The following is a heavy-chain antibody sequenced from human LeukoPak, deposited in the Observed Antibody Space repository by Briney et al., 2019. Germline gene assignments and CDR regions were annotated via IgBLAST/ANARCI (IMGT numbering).Heavy chain of an antibody. V-gene: IGHV3-48*01. CDR3: ARWLQE. J-gene: IGHJ4*02. D-gene: IGHD5-24*01. CDR1: GFTFSTYS. Sequence: GGSLRLSCAASGFTFSTYSMNWVRQAPGKGLEWVSYISSSSSSTIHYVDSVKGRFTISRDNAKNSLYLQMNSLRAEDTAIYHCARWLQEWGQGTLVTVS. CDR2: ISSSSSSTI.